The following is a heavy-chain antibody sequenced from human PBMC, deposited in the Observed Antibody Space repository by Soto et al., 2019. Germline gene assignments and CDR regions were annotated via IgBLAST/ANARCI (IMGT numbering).Heavy chain of an antibody. V-gene: IGHV3-23*01. D-gene: IGHD3-10*01. Sequence: EVHLLESGGGLVQPGGSLRLSCEASAFTFSNQAMSWVRQAPGKGLEWVSTISGNGGSTYYADSVRGRFTISRDNSKNTLYLQMNSLRDEDTAVYYCGPQILWFGELPDFDHWRQGTLVTVSS. CDR3: GPQILWFGELPDFDH. CDR2: ISGNGGST. CDR1: AFTFSNQA. J-gene: IGHJ4*02.